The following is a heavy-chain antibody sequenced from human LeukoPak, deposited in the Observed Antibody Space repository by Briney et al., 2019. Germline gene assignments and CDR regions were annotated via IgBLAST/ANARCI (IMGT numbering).Heavy chain of an antibody. CDR3: ARDGEYGTGSYYRVCYDY. CDR1: GDSVTRGTYQ. CDR2: VYNSEST. V-gene: IGHV4-61*01. J-gene: IGHJ4*02. D-gene: IGHD3-10*01. Sequence: SETLSLTHSVSGDSVTRGTYQWTWIRQPPGKRLEWIGYVYNSESTTYSSALKNRVTISVDPSKNQSSLSLTSMTTADTAVYYCARDGEYGTGSYYRVCYDYWGQGTLVTVSS.